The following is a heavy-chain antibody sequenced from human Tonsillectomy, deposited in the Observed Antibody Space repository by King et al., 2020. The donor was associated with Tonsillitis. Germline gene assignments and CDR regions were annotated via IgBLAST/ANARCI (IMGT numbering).Heavy chain of an antibody. CDR2: IVYEGRNE. J-gene: IGHJ4*02. CDR3: AKDSSSSQYYLDD. D-gene: IGHD6-6*01. CDR1: GVNFISHG. V-gene: IGHV3-30*18. Sequence: VQLGESGGGVVQPGRSLRLSCAASGVNFISHGMHWVRPALGKGLEWVAVIVYEGRNEYYADSVKGRFTISRDNSKNTLYVQMNSLRAEDTAVYYCAKDSSSSQYYLDDWGQGTLVTVSA.